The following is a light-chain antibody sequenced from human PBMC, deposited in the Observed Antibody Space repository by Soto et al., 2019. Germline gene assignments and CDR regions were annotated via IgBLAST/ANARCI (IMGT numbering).Light chain of an antibody. V-gene: IGKV3-15*01. CDR1: QSVNSN. J-gene: IGKJ4*01. CDR3: EQYNNWPLT. CDR2: EAS. Sequence: EIVMTQSPATLSVSPGERATLSCRASQSVNSNLAWYQQKRGQAPRLLIYEASSRATGIPARFSASGSGTEFNLTISSLQSEDFAVYYCEQYNNWPLTFGGGTNVEIK.